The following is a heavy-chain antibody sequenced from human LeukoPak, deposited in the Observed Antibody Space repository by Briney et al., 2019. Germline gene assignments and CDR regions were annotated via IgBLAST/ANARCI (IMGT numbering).Heavy chain of an antibody. Sequence: SETLSLTCAVYGGSFSGYYWSWIRQPPGKGLEWIGEINHSGSTNYNPSLKSRVTISVDTSKNQFSLKLSSVAAADTAVYYCARKEQWLPHDAFDIWGQGTMVTVSS. V-gene: IGHV4-34*01. CDR3: ARKEQWLPHDAFDI. J-gene: IGHJ3*02. D-gene: IGHD6-19*01. CDR2: INHSGST. CDR1: GGSFSGYY.